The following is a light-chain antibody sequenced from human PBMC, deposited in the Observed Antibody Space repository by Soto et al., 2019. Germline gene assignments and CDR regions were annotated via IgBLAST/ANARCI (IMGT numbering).Light chain of an antibody. CDR1: QSISSW. Sequence: PSTLSASVGDRVTITWRASQSISSWLAWYQQKPGKAPKLLIYKASSLESGVPSRFSGSGSGTEFTLTISSLQPEDFATYYCQQANSFPELTFGGGTKVDIK. J-gene: IGKJ4*01. CDR2: KAS. CDR3: QQANSFPELT. V-gene: IGKV1-5*03.